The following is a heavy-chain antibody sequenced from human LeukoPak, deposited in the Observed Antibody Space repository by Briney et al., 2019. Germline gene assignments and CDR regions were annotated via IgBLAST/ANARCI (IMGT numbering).Heavy chain of an antibody. CDR1: GYTFTSYY. V-gene: IGHV1-46*01. J-gene: IGHJ4*02. CDR2: INPSGGST. D-gene: IGHD2-2*02. CDR3: ARAYCSRTSCYNIVPYFDY. Sequence: ASVKVSCKASGYTFTSYYMHWVRQAPGQGLEWMGIINPSGGSTSYAQKFQGRVTMTRDTSTSTVYMELSSLRSEDTAVYYCARAYCSRTSCYNIVPYFDYWGQGTLVTVSS.